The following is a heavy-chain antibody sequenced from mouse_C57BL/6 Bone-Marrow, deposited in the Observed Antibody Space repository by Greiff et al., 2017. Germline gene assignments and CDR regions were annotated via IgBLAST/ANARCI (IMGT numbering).Heavy chain of an antibody. J-gene: IGHJ3*01. CDR1: GYAFSSYW. CDR3: ARGAY. CDR2: IYPGDGDT. V-gene: IGHV1-80*01. Sequence: VQLQQSGAELVKPGASVKISCKASGYAFSSYWMNWVKQRPGNSLEWIGQIYPGDGDTNYKGKFKGKAKLTADKSSSTAYMQLSGLNSDDSAVYFCARGAYCGQGTLVTVAA.